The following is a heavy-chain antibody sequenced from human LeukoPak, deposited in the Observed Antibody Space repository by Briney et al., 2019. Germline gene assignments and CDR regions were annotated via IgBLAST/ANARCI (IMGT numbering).Heavy chain of an antibody. V-gene: IGHV4-4*07. J-gene: IGHJ3*02. Sequence: SETLSLTCTVSGGSLSSYYWSWIRQPAGKGLEWIGRIYTIGSTNYNPSLKSRVTMSVDTSKNQFSLKLSSVTAADTAVYYCARATFTMTRNAFDIWGQGTMVTVSP. CDR1: GGSLSSYY. CDR2: IYTIGST. D-gene: IGHD3-22*01. CDR3: ARATFTMTRNAFDI.